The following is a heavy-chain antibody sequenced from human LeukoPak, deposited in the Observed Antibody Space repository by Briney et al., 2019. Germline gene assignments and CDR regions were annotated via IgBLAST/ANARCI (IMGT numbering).Heavy chain of an antibody. CDR3: AREGAETYYDFWSGYLQRYYYYYGMDV. CDR1: GGTFSSYA. Sequence: PGASVKVSCRASGGTFSSYAISWVRQAPGQGLEWMGGIIPIFVTANYAQKFQGRVTITADESTSTAYMELSSLRSEDTAVYYCAREGAETYYDFWSGYLQRYYYYYGMDVWGQGTTVTVSS. CDR2: IIPIFVTA. D-gene: IGHD3-3*01. V-gene: IGHV1-69*13. J-gene: IGHJ6*02.